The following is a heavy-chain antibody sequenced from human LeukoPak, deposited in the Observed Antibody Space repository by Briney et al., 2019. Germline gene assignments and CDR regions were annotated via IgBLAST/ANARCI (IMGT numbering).Heavy chain of an antibody. Sequence: PGGSLGLSCAASGFTVSSNSMTWVRQAPGKGLEWVSVIYSGGSIYYADSVKGRFTISRDNSKNTLYLQMNSLRAEDTAVYYCARDEPSPDSTDLDYWGQGTLVTVSS. V-gene: IGHV3-66*01. D-gene: IGHD2/OR15-2a*01. CDR1: GFTVSSNS. CDR3: ARDEPSPDSTDLDY. J-gene: IGHJ4*02. CDR2: IYSGGSI.